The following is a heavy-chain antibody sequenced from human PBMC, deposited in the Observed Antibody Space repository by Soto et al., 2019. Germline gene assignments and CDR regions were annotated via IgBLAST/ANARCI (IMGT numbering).Heavy chain of an antibody. CDR1: AGSITRGGYY. Sequence: PSETLSLTCTVSAGSITRGGYYWSWIRQHPGKGLEWIGYIYNSGTTYYNPSLKSRVTISVDTSKNQFSLKLTSVTAADTAVYYCARDPAPWGQGTLVTVSS. V-gene: IGHV4-31*03. CDR2: IYNSGTT. CDR3: ARDPAP. J-gene: IGHJ5*02.